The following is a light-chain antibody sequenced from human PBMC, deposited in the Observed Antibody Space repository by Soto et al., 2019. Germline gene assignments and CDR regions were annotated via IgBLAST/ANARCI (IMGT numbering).Light chain of an antibody. CDR3: SSYAGSSNYV. V-gene: IGLV2-8*01. CDR1: SSDVGSYNY. CDR2: EVS. Sequence: QSVLTQPPSVSGSPGQSVTISCTGTSSDVGSYNYVSWYQQHPGKAPKLMIYEVSKRPSGVPDRFSGSKSGNTASLTVSGLQAEDEADYYCSSYAGSSNYVFGTGIKLTVL. J-gene: IGLJ1*01.